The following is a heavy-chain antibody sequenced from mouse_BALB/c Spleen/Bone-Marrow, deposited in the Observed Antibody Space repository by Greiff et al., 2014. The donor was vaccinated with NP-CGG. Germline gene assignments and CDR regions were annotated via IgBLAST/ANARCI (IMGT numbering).Heavy chain of an antibody. Sequence: EVQLQQSGTVLARPGAAVKMSCKASGYTFSNYRMHWVKQRPGQGLEWIGTIYPGNSDTTYNQKFKGKAKLTAVTSTSTAYMDLSSLTNEDSAVYYCTTLARTNFDYWGQGTTLTVSS. CDR1: GYTFSNYR. J-gene: IGHJ2*01. V-gene: IGHV1-5*01. CDR2: IYPGNSDT. CDR3: TTLARTNFDY. D-gene: IGHD3-1*01.